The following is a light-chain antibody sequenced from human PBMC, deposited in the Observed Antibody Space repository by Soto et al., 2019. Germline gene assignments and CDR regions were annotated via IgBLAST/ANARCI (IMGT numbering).Light chain of an antibody. J-gene: IGKJ1*01. Sequence: EIVMTQSPGTLSVSPGEIATLFCRASQSVGSRYLAWYQQKPGQAPRLLIYGASTRATGIPARFSGSGSGTEFTLTISSLQSEDFAVYYCQQYNSWPPTFGQGTKVDI. CDR1: QSVGSRY. CDR3: QQYNSWPPT. V-gene: IGKV3-15*01. CDR2: GAS.